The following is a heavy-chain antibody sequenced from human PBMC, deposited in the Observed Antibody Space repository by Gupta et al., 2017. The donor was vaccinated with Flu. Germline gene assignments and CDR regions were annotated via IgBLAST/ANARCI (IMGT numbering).Heavy chain of an antibody. D-gene: IGHD6-19*01. Sequence: QVQLQESGPGLVKPSQTLSLTCTVSGGPIRSAHGHYWHWIRQHPGKGLEWIGRIFYSGATFYNPSLKSRVVISVDTSNNQFSLNLSSVTAADTAMYYCARDSGPGGSGFDIWGLGTMVIVSS. CDR2: IFYSGAT. J-gene: IGHJ3*02. CDR3: ARDSGPGGSGFDI. CDR1: GGPIRSAHGHY. V-gene: IGHV4-31*03.